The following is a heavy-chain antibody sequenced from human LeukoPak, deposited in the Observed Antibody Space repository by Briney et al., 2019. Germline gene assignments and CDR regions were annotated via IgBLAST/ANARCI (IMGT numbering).Heavy chain of an antibody. V-gene: IGHV3-9*01. J-gene: IGHJ4*02. CDR2: ISWNSGSI. CDR1: GFTFDDYA. Sequence: PGRSPRLSCAASGFTFDDYAMHWVRQAPGKGLEWVSGISWNSGSIGYADSVKGRFTISRDNAKNSLYLQMNSLRAEDTALYYCAKGGHYDFWSGPNYYFDYWGQGTLVTVSS. D-gene: IGHD3-3*01. CDR3: AKGGHYDFWSGPNYYFDY.